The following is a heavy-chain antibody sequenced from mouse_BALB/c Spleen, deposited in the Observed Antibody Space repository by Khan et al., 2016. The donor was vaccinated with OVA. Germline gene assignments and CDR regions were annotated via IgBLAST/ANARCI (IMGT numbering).Heavy chain of an antibody. CDR2: RWGEGST. CDR1: GFSGKGYG. D-gene: IGHD2-9*01. J-gene: IGHJ4*01. V-gene: IGHV2-6-7*01. Sequence: QVRLQQSGTGKVAPAKSRGSKCTGGGFSGKGYGGNGVRQTPGKGLEGLGRRWGEGSTDDNSADKARLSISKDNTKSQVFLKMISLQTDDTARYYVAMAYYAYDSEAMDYWGQGPSVTVSS. CDR3: AMAYYAYDSEAMDY.